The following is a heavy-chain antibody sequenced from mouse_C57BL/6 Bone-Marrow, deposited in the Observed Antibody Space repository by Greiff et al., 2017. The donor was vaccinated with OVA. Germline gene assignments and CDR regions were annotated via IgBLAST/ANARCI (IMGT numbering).Heavy chain of an antibody. J-gene: IGHJ1*03. D-gene: IGHD2-2*01. CDR3: TRRGVTTRDWYFDV. V-gene: IGHV6-6*01. CDR1: GFTFSDAW. Sequence: EVKLVESGGGLVQPGGSLKLSCAASGFTFSDAWMDWVRQSPEKGLEWVAEIRNKANNHATYYAESVKGRFTISRDDSKSSVYLQMNSLRAEDTGIYYCTRRGVTTRDWYFDVWGTGTTVTVSS. CDR2: IRNKANNHAT.